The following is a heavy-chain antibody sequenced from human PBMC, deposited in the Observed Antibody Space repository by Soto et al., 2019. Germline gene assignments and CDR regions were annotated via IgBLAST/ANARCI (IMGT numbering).Heavy chain of an antibody. J-gene: IGHJ4*02. D-gene: IGHD2-8*01. Sequence: QVQLVQSGAAVKEPGASVKVSCKASGYTFTSHTIHWARQAPGQGLEWMGWIIVSHGRPRIAPQFQGRVTFTTDTSATTAYMERNSLTAEDTAVYFCAREPEDGVPGDFWGQGTLVVVSS. CDR2: IIVSHGRP. CDR3: AREPEDGVPGDF. V-gene: IGHV1-3*01. CDR1: GYTFTSHT.